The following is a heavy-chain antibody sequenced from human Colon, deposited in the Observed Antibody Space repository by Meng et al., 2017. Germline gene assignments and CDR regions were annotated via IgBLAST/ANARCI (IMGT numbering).Heavy chain of an antibody. Sequence: GGSLRLSCAASGFSFDDSPMNWVRQAPGKGLEWVGFIRSKAFGGTIEHAASVKARSTNSTDDSKSIAYLKMNSLKIEDTAIYYCNCQSGGRPYWGQGTLVTVSS. V-gene: IGHV3-49*04. CDR1: GFSFDDSP. CDR3: NCQSGGRPY. D-gene: IGHD1-26*01. CDR2: IRSKAFGGTI. J-gene: IGHJ4*02.